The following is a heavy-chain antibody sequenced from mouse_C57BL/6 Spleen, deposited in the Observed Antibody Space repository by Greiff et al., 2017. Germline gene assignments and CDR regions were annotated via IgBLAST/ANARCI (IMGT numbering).Heavy chain of an antibody. CDR3: ARRLLHFDY. J-gene: IGHJ2*01. CDR2: INPSTGGT. V-gene: IGHV1-42*01. Sequence: VHVKQSGPELVKPGASVKISCKASGYSFTGYYMNWVKQSPEKSLEWIGEINPSTGGTTYNQKFKAKATLTVDKSSSTAYMQLKSLTSEDSAVYYCARRLLHFDYWGQGTTLTVSS. CDR1: GYSFTGYY. D-gene: IGHD3-2*02.